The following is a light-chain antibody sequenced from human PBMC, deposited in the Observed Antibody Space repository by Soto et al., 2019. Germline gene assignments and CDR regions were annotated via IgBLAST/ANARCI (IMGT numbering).Light chain of an antibody. Sequence: EIVMTQSPATLSVSPGERATLSCRASQSVSSNLAWYQQKPGQAPRLLLYGASTRATGIPARFSGSGSGTEFTLTISSLQSEDVAVDYCQQYNNWPYTFGQGTKLEIK. V-gene: IGKV3-15*01. J-gene: IGKJ2*01. CDR1: QSVSSN. CDR2: GAS. CDR3: QQYNNWPYT.